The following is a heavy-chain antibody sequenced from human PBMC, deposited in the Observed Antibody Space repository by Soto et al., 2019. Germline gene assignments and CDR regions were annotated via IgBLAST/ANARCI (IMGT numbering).Heavy chain of an antibody. V-gene: IGHV3-33*01. Sequence: ESGGGVVQPGRSLRLSCAASGFTFSSYGMHWVRQAPGKGLEWVAVIWYDGSNKYYADSVKGRFTISRDNSKNTLYLQMNSLRAEDTAVYYCARPFYDFWSGYPVYYGMDVWGQGTTVTVSS. J-gene: IGHJ6*02. D-gene: IGHD3-3*01. CDR1: GFTFSSYG. CDR2: IWYDGSNK. CDR3: ARPFYDFWSGYPVYYGMDV.